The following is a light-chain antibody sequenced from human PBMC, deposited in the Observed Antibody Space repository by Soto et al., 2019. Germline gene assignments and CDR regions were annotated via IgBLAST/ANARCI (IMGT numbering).Light chain of an antibody. Sequence: QAVVTQEPSLTVSPGGTVTLNCGSSTGTVTSGHYPYWFHQKPGQAPRTLVYNTSDKHSWTPARFSGSLLGGKAALTLSGAQPEDEADFYCLLSYSGARVFGGGTKLTVL. V-gene: IGLV7-46*01. CDR3: LLSYSGARV. CDR2: NTS. J-gene: IGLJ3*02. CDR1: TGTVTSGHY.